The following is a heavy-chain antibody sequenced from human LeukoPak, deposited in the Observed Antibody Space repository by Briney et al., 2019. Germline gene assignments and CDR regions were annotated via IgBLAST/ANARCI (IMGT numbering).Heavy chain of an antibody. J-gene: IGHJ4*02. D-gene: IGHD6-13*01. CDR1: GFTVRSNF. Sequence: GGSLRLSCAASGFTVRSNFMNWVRQAPGKGLEWVSVIYTGGSTYYADSVKGRFTISRDHSKNTLYLQMNSLRAEHTAVYYCARSPAAGSAAAFDYWGQGTLVTVSS. CDR2: IYTGGST. V-gene: IGHV3-53*01. CDR3: ARSPAAGSAAAFDY.